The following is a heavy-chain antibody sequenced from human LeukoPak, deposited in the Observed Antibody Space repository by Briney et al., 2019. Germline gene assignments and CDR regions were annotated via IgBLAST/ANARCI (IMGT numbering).Heavy chain of an antibody. Sequence: PSETLSLTCTVSGYSISSGYYWGWIRQPPGKGLEWIGSIYHSGSTNYNPSLKSRVTISVDTSKNQFSLKLSSVTAADTAVYYCARESGEYYYDSSGYKGIFDYWGQGTLVTVSS. J-gene: IGHJ4*02. CDR1: GYSISSGYY. V-gene: IGHV4-38-2*02. CDR3: ARESGEYYYDSSGYKGIFDY. CDR2: IYHSGST. D-gene: IGHD3-22*01.